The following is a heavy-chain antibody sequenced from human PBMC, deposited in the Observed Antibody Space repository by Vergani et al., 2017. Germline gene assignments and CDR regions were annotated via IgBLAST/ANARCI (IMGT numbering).Heavy chain of an antibody. CDR2: ISCDGTNE. Sequence: QVQLVESGGGVVQPGTSLRLSCVVSGFALNRHAMYWVRQAPGKGLEWVEGISCDGTNEYYPDLVKGRFTISRDIAKNTLYLQVRSLRLEDTGVYHCVGDRGLWVGGRCYTEAWDYWRGGTAVAVCS. CDR1: GFALNRHA. D-gene: IGHD2-2*02. CDR3: VGDRGLWVGGRCYTEAWDY. V-gene: IGHV3-30-3*01. J-gene: IGHJ4*02.